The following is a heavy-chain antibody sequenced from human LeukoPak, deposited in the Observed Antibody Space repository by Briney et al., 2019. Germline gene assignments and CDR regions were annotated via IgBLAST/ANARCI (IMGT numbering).Heavy chain of an antibody. J-gene: IGHJ4*02. D-gene: IGHD2-15*01. CDR3: ARSFAGPARIFDY. CDR2: ISYSGTT. Sequence: SETLSLTCTVSGGSTSNSYYWGWIRQPPGKGLQWIGSISYSGTTLYNPSLASRVTISIDTSKNQFSLKLSSVTAADTALYSCARSFAGPARIFDYWGQGTLVTVPS. CDR1: GGSTSNSYY. V-gene: IGHV4-39*07.